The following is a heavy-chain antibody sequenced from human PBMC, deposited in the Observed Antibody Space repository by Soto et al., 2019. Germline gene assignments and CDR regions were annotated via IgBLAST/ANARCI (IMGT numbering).Heavy chain of an antibody. CDR2: IYFTGST. CDR1: GGAVSSGTYY. Sequence: PSETLSLTCTVSGGAVSSGTYYWSWIRQPPGKGLEWIGHIYFTGSTNYNPSLKSRVTMSLDTSRNQFSLKLSSVTAADTAVYYCSSPGYFDSWGQGTLVTVSS. CDR3: SSPGYFDS. V-gene: IGHV4-61*01. D-gene: IGHD3-10*01. J-gene: IGHJ4*02.